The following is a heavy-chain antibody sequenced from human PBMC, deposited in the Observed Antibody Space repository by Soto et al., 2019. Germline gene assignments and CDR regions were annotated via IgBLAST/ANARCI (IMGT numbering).Heavy chain of an antibody. J-gene: IGHJ2*01. Sequence: QVQLVESGGGVVQPGRSLRLSCAASGFTFSSYGMHWVRQAPGKGLEWVAVIWYDGSNKYYADSVKGRFTISRDNSKNTLYLQMNSLRAEDTAVYYCAREPVGMIHWYFDLWGRGTLVTVSS. D-gene: IGHD2-2*01. CDR1: GFTFSSYG. CDR2: IWYDGSNK. V-gene: IGHV3-33*01. CDR3: AREPVGMIHWYFDL.